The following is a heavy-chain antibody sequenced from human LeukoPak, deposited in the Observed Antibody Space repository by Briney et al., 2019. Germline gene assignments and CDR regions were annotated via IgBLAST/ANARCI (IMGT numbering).Heavy chain of an antibody. V-gene: IGHV4-59*01. CDR2: IYYSGST. CDR3: ARAHTEDPTVTTYYFDY. Sequence: SETLSLTCTVSGGSISSYYWSWIRQPPGKGLEWIGYIYYSGSTNYNPSLKSRVTISVDTSKNQFSLKLSSVTAADTAVYYCARAHTEDPTVTTYYFDYWGQGTQVTVSS. CDR1: GGSISSYY. J-gene: IGHJ4*02. D-gene: IGHD4-17*01.